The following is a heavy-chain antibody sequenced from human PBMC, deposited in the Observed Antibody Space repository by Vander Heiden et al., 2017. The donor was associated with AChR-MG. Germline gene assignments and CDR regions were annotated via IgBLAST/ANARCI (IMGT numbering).Heavy chain of an antibody. CDR1: GGSISSGDYY. CDR2: IYYSGST. CDR3: ARGVIAAFVGGGQVAFDI. J-gene: IGHJ3*02. D-gene: IGHD2-15*01. Sequence: QVQLQESGPGLVKPSQTLSLTCTVSGGSISSGDYYWSWVRHPPGKGLEWIGDIYYSGSTYYNPSLKSRVTISVDTSKNQFSLKLSSVTAADTAVYYWARGVIAAFVGGGQVAFDIWGQGTMVTVSS. V-gene: IGHV4-30-4*01.